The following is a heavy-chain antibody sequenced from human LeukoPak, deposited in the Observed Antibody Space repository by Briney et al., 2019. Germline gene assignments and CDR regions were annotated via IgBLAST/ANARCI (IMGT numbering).Heavy chain of an antibody. J-gene: IGHJ4*02. CDR2: ISGSGGST. CDR3: AKGGGSGSYFLYFDY. D-gene: IGHD1-26*01. CDR1: GFTFSSYA. V-gene: IGHV3-23*01. Sequence: GGSLRLSCAASGFTFSSYAMSWVRQAPGKGLEWVSAISGSGGSTYYADSVKGRFTISRDNSKNTLYLQMNSLRAEDTAVYYCAKGGGSGSYFLYFDYWGQGTLVTVSS.